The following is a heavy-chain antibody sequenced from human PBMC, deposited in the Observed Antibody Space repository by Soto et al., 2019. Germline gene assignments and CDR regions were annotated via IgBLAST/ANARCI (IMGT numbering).Heavy chain of an antibody. Sequence: SETLSLTCTVSGGAVSSSRYSWSWIRQPPGKKLEWIGYVYYSGSTTYNPSLKSRITMSIDTSKNQFSLNLKSVTAADSAIYYCAGENSGVGYFDYWGQGTLVTVSS. J-gene: IGHJ4*02. CDR2: VYYSGST. CDR3: AGENSGVGYFDY. CDR1: GGAVSSSRYS. D-gene: IGHD2-15*01. V-gene: IGHV4-61*01.